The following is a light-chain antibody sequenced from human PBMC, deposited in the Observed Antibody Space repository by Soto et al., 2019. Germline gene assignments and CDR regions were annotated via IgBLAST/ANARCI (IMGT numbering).Light chain of an antibody. Sequence: EIVLTQSPATLSLSPGERATLSCRASQSVRTYLSYVAWYQQRPGQAPRLLIYDASNRATGIPTRFSGTGSGTEFTLTISSLQSEDFALYYCQQYNDWPLTFGQGTKVDIK. CDR2: DAS. V-gene: IGKV3-11*01. J-gene: IGKJ1*01. CDR1: QSVRTY. CDR3: QQYNDWPLT.